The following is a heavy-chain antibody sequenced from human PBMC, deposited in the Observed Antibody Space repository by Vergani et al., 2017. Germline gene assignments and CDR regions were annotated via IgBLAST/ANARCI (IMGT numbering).Heavy chain of an antibody. CDR1: GGSISSYY. D-gene: IGHD3-22*01. CDR3: AREAYYYDSRYLDD. Sequence: QVQLQESGPGLVKPSETLSLTCTVSGGSISSYYWSWIRQPPGKGLEWIGYIYYSGSTNYNPSLKSRVTISVDTAKNQFSLKLSSVTAADTAVYYCAREAYYYDSRYLDDWGQGTLVTVSS. V-gene: IGHV4-59*01. CDR2: IYYSGST. J-gene: IGHJ4*02.